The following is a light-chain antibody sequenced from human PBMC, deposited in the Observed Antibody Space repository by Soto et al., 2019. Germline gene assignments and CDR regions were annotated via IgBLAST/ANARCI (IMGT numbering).Light chain of an antibody. Sequence: QSVLTQPPSVSAAPGQKVTISCSGSSSNIGNHYVSWYQQLPGTAPKLLIYDNNKRPSGIPDRFSGSKSGTSATLGITGLQTGDEAYYYCGTWDSSLSAAVFVGGTQLTVL. V-gene: IGLV1-51*01. CDR2: DNN. J-gene: IGLJ7*01. CDR1: SSNIGNHY. CDR3: GTWDSSLSAAV.